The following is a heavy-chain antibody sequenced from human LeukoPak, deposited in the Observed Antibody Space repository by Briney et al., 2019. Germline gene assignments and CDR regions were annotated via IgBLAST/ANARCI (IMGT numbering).Heavy chain of an antibody. CDR2: IRSKANSYAP. J-gene: IGHJ3*02. Sequence: TGGSLRLSCAASGFTFSGSAMHWVRQASGKGLELVGRIRSKANSYAPAYAASVKGRFTTSRDDSKNTAYLKMNSLKTEDTAVYYCTRHISNSVTTNAFDIWGQGTMLTVSS. D-gene: IGHD4-17*01. CDR1: GFTFSGSA. V-gene: IGHV3-73*01. CDR3: TRHISNSVTTNAFDI.